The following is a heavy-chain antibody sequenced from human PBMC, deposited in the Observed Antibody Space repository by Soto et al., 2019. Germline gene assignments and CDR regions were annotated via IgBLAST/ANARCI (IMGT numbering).Heavy chain of an antibody. Sequence: SETLSLTCTVSGGSISSGGYYWSWIRQHPGKGLEWIGYIYYSGSTYYNPSLKSRVTISVDTSKNQFSLKLSSVTAADTAVYYCARVEVVAATYYYYGMDVWGQGTTVTVSS. D-gene: IGHD2-15*01. CDR1: GGSISSGGYY. CDR3: ARVEVVAATYYYYGMDV. CDR2: IYYSGST. J-gene: IGHJ6*02. V-gene: IGHV4-31*03.